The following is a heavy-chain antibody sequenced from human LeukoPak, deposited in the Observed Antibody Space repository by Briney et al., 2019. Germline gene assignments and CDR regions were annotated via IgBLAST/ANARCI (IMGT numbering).Heavy chain of an antibody. CDR2: ISTRSSSM. J-gene: IGHJ4*02. Sequence: GGSLRLSCAASGFIFSRYSMNWVRQAPGKGLEWVSYISTRSSSMYYADSVKGQFTISRDNAKNSLYLQMNSLRDEDTAVYYCARGATVTSPFDYWGQGTLVTVSS. V-gene: IGHV3-48*02. CDR3: ARGATVTSPFDY. CDR1: GFIFSRYS. D-gene: IGHD4-17*01.